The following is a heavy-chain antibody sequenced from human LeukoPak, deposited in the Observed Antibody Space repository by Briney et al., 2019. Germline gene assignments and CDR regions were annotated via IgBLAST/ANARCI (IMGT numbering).Heavy chain of an antibody. V-gene: IGHV1-8*01. Sequence: GASVKVSCKASGYTFTSCDINWVRQATGQGLEWMGWMNPNSGNTGYAQKFQGRVTMTRNTSISTAYMELSSLRSEDTAVYYCARLYYDSSGYYLLYYYYYGMDVWGQGTTVTVSS. CDR3: ARLYYDSSGYYLLYYYYYGMDV. CDR1: GYTFTSCD. CDR2: MNPNSGNT. J-gene: IGHJ6*02. D-gene: IGHD3-22*01.